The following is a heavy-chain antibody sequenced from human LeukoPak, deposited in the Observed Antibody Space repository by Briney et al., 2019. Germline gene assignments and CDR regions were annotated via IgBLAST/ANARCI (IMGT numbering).Heavy chain of an antibody. V-gene: IGHV3-23*01. CDR1: GFTFSSYA. J-gene: IGHJ4*02. CDR3: AKDRDAMGLRLGELSLY. D-gene: IGHD3-16*02. CDR2: ISGSGGST. Sequence: GSLRLSCAASGFTFSSYAMSWVRQAPGKGLEWVSAISGSGGSTYYADSVKGRFTISRDNSKNTLYLQMNSLRAEDTAVYYCAKDRDAMGLRLGELSLYWGQGTLVTVSS.